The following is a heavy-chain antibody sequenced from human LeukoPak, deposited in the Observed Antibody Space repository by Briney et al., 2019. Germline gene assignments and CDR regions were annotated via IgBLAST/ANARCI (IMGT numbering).Heavy chain of an antibody. J-gene: IGHJ5*02. CDR1: GGSISSSSYY. CDR2: ISYSGST. V-gene: IGHV4-39*01. Sequence: SETLSLTCTVSGGSISSSSYYWGWIRQPPGKGLEWIGSISYSGSTYYNPSLKSRVTISVDTSKNQFSLKLSSVTAADTAVYYCARQIFQLGINWFDPWGQGTLVTVSS. CDR3: ARQIFQLGINWFDP. D-gene: IGHD7-27*01.